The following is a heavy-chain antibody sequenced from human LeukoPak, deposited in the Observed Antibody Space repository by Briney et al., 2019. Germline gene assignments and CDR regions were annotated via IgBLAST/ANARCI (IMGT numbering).Heavy chain of an antibody. CDR3: ASAGSCLY. Sequence: GGSLRLSCAASGFSFSSYSMNWVRQAPGKGLEWVSYISSSSSTIYYADSVKGRFTISRDNAKNSLYLQMNSRRDEDTALYCCASAGSCLYWGQGTMVTVSS. D-gene: IGHD6-19*01. J-gene: IGHJ4*02. CDR2: ISSSSSTI. CDR1: GFSFSSYS. V-gene: IGHV3-48*02.